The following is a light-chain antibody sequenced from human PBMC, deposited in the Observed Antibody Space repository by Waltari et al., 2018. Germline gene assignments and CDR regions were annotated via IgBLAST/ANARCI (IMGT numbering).Light chain of an antibody. J-gene: IGLJ1*01. Sequence: HSVLTQPPSVSAAPGQKVTISCSGSTSNIGNHYVSWYQQVPGTAPKLLIYDNDKRPSGIPDRFSGSKSGTSATLGITGLQTGDEADHYCGTWDSSLNAYVFGSGTKVTVL. V-gene: IGLV1-51*01. CDR3: GTWDSSLNAYV. CDR1: TSNIGNHY. CDR2: DND.